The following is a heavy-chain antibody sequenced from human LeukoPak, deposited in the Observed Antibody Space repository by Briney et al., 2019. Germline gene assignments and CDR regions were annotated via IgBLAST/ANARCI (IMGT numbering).Heavy chain of an antibody. CDR1: GGSISSYY. Sequence: SETLSLTCTVSGGSISSYYWSWIRQPAGKGLEWIGRIYTSGSTNYNPSLKSRVTMSVDTSKNQFSLKLSSVTAADTAVYYCARDLYSGSYPGWFDPWGQGTLVTVSS. CDR2: IYTSGST. V-gene: IGHV4-4*07. D-gene: IGHD1-26*01. CDR3: ARDLYSGSYPGWFDP. J-gene: IGHJ5*02.